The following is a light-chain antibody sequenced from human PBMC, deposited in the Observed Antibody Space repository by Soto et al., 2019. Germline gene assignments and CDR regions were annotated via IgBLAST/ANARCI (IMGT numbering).Light chain of an antibody. CDR3: QQSYSRPLT. J-gene: IGKJ4*01. Sequence: DIQMTQSPSSLSASVGDRVTITCRASQSIDTYLNWYQQIPGKAPKVLIYFASSLQGGVASRFTGSGSGSEFTLTINSLQPEDFVTYYCQQSYSRPLTFGGGTKVEIK. V-gene: IGKV1-39*01. CDR2: FAS. CDR1: QSIDTY.